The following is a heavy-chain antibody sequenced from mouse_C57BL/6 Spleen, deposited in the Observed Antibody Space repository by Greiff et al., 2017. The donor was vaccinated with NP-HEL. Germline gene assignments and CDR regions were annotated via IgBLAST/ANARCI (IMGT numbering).Heavy chain of an antibody. D-gene: IGHD2-2*01. V-gene: IGHV3-6*01. CDR1: GYSITSGYY. CDR3: ASTMVTAYYFDY. J-gene: IGHJ2*01. CDR2: ISYDGSN. Sequence: ESGPGLVKPSQSLSLPCSVPGYSITSGYYWTLIRQFPGNQLAWVGYISYDGSNNYNPSLNNRISITLDPSKNQFFLKWNYVTTEDTATYYGASTMVTAYYFDYWGQGTTLTVSS.